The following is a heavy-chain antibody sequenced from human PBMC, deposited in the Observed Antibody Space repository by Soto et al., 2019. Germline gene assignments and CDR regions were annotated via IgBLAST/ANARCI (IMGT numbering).Heavy chain of an antibody. J-gene: IGHJ2*01. D-gene: IGHD5-18*01. Sequence: QVQLVESGGGVVQPGRSLRLSCAASGFTFSSYAMHWVHQAPGKGLEWVAVISYDGSNKYYADSVKGRFTISRDNSKNTLYLPMNSLRAEDTAVYYCARDPLWGTAMVLWYFDLWGRGTLVTVSS. V-gene: IGHV3-30-3*01. CDR3: ARDPLWGTAMVLWYFDL. CDR2: ISYDGSNK. CDR1: GFTFSSYA.